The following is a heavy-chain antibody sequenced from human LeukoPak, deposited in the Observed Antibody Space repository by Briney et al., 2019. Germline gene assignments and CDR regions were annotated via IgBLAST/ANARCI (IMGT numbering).Heavy chain of an antibody. V-gene: IGHV1-8*03. CDR3: ARVGTYCSSTSCYSAFDI. CDR2: MNPNSGNT. J-gene: IGHJ3*02. Sequence: ASVKVSCKASGYTFTSYDINWVRQATGQGLEWMGWMNPNSGNTGYAQKFQGRVTITRNTSISTAYMELSSLRSVATAVYYCARVGTYCSSTSCYSAFDIWRQATMVSVSS. CDR1: GYTFTSYD. D-gene: IGHD2-2*02.